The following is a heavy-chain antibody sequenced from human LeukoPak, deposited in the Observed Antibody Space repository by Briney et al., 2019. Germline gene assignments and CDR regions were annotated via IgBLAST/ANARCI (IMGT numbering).Heavy chain of an antibody. J-gene: IGHJ4*02. CDR2: IKKDESEK. D-gene: IGHD6-19*01. CDR1: GFTFSSSW. Sequence: GGSLRLSCAASGFTFSSSWMSWVRQAPGKGLEWVANIKKDESEKYYVDSVKGRFTISRDNAKNSVYLQMDSLRVEDTAVYYCARISAAVAGGDYWGQGTLVTVSS. CDR3: ARISAAVAGGDY. V-gene: IGHV3-7*01.